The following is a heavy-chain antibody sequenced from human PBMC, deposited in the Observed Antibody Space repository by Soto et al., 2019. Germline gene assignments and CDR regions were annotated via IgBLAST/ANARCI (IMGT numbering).Heavy chain of an antibody. Sequence: PSETLSLTCTVSGGSISSGDYYWSWIRQPPGKGLEWIGYIYYSGSTYCNPSLKSRVTISVDTSKNQFSLKLSSVTAADTAVYYCASNSYGYIFYDSWGQGTLVTVSS. V-gene: IGHV4-30-4*01. CDR2: IYYSGST. J-gene: IGHJ4*02. CDR3: ASNSYGYIFYDS. CDR1: GGSISSGDYY. D-gene: IGHD5-18*01.